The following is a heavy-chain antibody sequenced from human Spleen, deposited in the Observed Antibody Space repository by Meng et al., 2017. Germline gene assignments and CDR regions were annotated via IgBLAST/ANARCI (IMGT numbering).Heavy chain of an antibody. CDR3: ARDGLWFGGGYFDY. D-gene: IGHD3-10*01. J-gene: IGHJ4*02. CDR1: GFTFSDYY. Sequence: GESLKISCAASGFTFSDYYMTWIRQAPGKGLEWVSYISSSGSTVYYADSVKGRFTISRDNVKNSLYLQMNSLRADDTAVYYCARDGLWFGGGYFDYWGQGTLVTVSS. CDR2: ISSSGSTV. V-gene: IGHV3-11*04.